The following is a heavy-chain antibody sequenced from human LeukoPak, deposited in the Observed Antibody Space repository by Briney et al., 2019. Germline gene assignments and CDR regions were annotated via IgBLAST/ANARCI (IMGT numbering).Heavy chain of an antibody. CDR2: IDTAGHVT. J-gene: IGHJ6*03. D-gene: IGHD3-10*01. CDR3: ARGRKAGVDYYYYMDV. CDR1: GLPLIGYW. Sequence: PGGSLRLSCAASGLPLIGYWMHWVRQVPGKGLVWVSRIDTAGHVTTYADSVQGRFTISRDNAKNTLYLQMNSLRAEDTAIYYCARGRKAGVDYYYYMDVWGKGTTVTVSS. V-gene: IGHV3-74*01.